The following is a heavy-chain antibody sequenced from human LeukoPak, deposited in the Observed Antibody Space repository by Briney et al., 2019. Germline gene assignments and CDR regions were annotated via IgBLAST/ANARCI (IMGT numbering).Heavy chain of an antibody. Sequence: GGSLRLSCAASGFTVSSNYMSWVRQAPGKGLEWVSVIYSGGSTYYADSVKGRFTISRDNSKNTLYLQMNSLRAEDTAVYYCARPNYYDSSGSDYWGQGTLVTVSS. V-gene: IGHV3-66*04. J-gene: IGHJ4*02. D-gene: IGHD3-22*01. CDR2: IYSGGST. CDR3: ARPNYYDSSGSDY. CDR1: GFTVSSNY.